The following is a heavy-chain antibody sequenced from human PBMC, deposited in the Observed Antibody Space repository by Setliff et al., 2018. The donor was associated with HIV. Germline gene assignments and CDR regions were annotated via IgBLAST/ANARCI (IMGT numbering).Heavy chain of an antibody. J-gene: IGHJ4*02. CDR1: GASISNSNSY. Sequence: SETLSLTCTVYGASISNSNSYWGWIRQPPGKRLEWLGSVYQSGSTSYNPSLSSRLTISVDTSKNQVVLTMTNMGPLDTGTYYCARIRSSTIALAGLDFLDYWGQGTLVTVSS. CDR2: VYQSGST. D-gene: IGHD6-13*01. CDR3: ARIRSSTIALAGLDFLDY. V-gene: IGHV4-39*06.